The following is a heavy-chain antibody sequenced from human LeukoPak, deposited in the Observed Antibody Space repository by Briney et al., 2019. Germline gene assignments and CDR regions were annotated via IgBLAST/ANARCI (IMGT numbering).Heavy chain of an antibody. CDR1: GFTFTSSA. J-gene: IGHJ4*02. CDR2: IVVGSGNT. CDR3: ARADSTVDIVATIKD. V-gene: IGHV1-58*02. D-gene: IGHD5-12*01. Sequence: SVKVSCKASGFTFTSSAMQWARQARGQRLEWIGWIVVGSGNTNYAQKFQERVTITRNTSISTAYMELSSLRSEDTAVYYCARADSTVDIVATIKDWGQGTLVTVSS.